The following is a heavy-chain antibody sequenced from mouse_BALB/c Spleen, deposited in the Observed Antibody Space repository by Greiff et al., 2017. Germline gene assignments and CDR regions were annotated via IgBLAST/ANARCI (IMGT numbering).Heavy chain of an antibody. J-gene: IGHJ3*01. CDR1: GYSFTDYN. CDR2: IDPYNGGT. Sequence: VQLQQSGPELVKPGASVKVSCKASGYSFTDYNMYWVKQSHGKSLEWIGYIDPYNGGTSYNQKFKGKATLTVDKSSNTAYMQLSSLTSEDSAVYFCARSHYYGSSSLAYWGQGTLVTVSA. CDR3: ARSHYYGSSSLAY. D-gene: IGHD1-1*01. V-gene: IGHV1S135*01.